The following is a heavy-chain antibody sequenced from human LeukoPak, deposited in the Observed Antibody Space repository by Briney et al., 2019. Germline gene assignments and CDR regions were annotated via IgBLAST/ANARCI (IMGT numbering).Heavy chain of an antibody. CDR3: ARTPYCSGGSCYSGYFDY. V-gene: IGHV1-69*06. D-gene: IGHD2-15*01. Sequence: SVKVSCKASGGTFSSYAISWVRQALGQGLEWMGGIIPIFGTANYAQKFQGRVTITADKSTSTAYMELSSLRSEDTAVYYCARTPYCSGGSCYSGYFDYWGQGTLVTVSS. J-gene: IGHJ4*02. CDR2: IIPIFGTA. CDR1: GGTFSSYA.